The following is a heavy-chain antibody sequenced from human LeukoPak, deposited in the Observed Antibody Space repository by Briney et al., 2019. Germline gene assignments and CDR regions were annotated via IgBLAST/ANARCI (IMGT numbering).Heavy chain of an antibody. CDR3: ASPLAVAGRDAFDI. CDR1: GHTFTSYG. D-gene: IGHD6-19*01. V-gene: IGHV1-69*04. CDR2: IIPILGIA. Sequence: GASVKVSCKASGHTFTSYGISWVRQAPGQGLEWMGRIIPILGIANYAQKFQGRVTITADKSTSTAYMELSSLRSEDTAVYYCASPLAVAGRDAFDIWGQGTMVTVSS. J-gene: IGHJ3*02.